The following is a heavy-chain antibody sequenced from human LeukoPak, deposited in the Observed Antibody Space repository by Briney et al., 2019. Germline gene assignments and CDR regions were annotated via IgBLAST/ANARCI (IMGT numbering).Heavy chain of an antibody. Sequence: GGSLRLSCAASGFTFSSYSMNWVRQAPGKGLEWVSSISSSSSSYIYYADSVKGRFTISRDNAKNSLYLQMNSLRAEDTAVYYCASGYDSSGYKDYYYGMDVWGQGTTVTVSS. CDR1: GFTFSSYS. CDR3: ASGYDSSGYKDYYYGMDV. CDR2: ISSSSSSYI. D-gene: IGHD3-22*01. V-gene: IGHV3-21*01. J-gene: IGHJ6*02.